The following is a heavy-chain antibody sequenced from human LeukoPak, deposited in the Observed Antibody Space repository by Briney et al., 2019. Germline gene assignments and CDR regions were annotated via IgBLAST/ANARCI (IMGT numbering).Heavy chain of an antibody. J-gene: IGHJ4*02. Sequence: PSQTLSLTCTVSGGSISSGSYYWSWIRQPAGKGLEWIGRIYTSGSTNYNPSLKSRVTISVDTSKNQFSLKVNSVTAADTAVYYCAREGYYFDYWGQGTLVTVSS. V-gene: IGHV4-61*02. CDR2: IYTSGST. CDR1: GGSISSGSYY. CDR3: AREGYYFDY.